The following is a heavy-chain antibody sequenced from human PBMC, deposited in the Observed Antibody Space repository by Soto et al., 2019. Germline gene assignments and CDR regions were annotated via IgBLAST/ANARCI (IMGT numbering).Heavy chain of an antibody. Sequence: EESLKISCKGSGYSFTSYWISWVRQMPGKGLEWMGRIDPSDSYTDYSPSFQGHVTISADKSISTAYLQWSSLKASDTAMYYCARHSNQLLGFDYWGQGTLVTVSS. CDR2: IDPSDSYT. J-gene: IGHJ4*02. D-gene: IGHD2-2*01. CDR3: ARHSNQLLGFDY. V-gene: IGHV5-10-1*01. CDR1: GYSFTSYW.